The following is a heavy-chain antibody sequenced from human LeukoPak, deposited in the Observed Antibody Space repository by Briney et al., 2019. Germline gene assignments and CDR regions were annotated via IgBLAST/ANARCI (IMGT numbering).Heavy chain of an antibody. CDR1: GGSISSYY. D-gene: IGHD6-6*01. CDR3: ARLYSSSSDYYYYGMDV. J-gene: IGHJ6*02. Sequence: SETLSLTCTVSGGSISSYYWSWIRQPAGKGLEWIGRIYTSGSTNYNPSLKSRVTMSVDTSKNQFSLKLSSVTAADTAVYYCARLYSSSSDYYYYGMDVWGQGITVTVSS. CDR2: IYTSGST. V-gene: IGHV4-4*07.